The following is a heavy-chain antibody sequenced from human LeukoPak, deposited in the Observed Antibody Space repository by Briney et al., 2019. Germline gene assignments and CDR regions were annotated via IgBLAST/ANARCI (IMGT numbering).Heavy chain of an antibody. Sequence: GASVKVSCKASGYTFTGYYMHWVRQAPGQGLEWMGWINPKTGSTKNAQIFQGRITMTRDTSVSTAYLELSSIRSDDTAVYYCATEGKGYCSGDGCDGGYFYYMDVWGKGTTVIVSS. CDR3: ATEGKGYCSGDGCDGGYFYYMDV. D-gene: IGHD2-15*01. CDR2: INPKTGST. V-gene: IGHV1-2*02. J-gene: IGHJ6*03. CDR1: GYTFTGYY.